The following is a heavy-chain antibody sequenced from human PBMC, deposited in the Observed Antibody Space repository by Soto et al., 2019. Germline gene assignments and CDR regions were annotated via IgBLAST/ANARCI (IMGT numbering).Heavy chain of an antibody. J-gene: IGHJ4*02. D-gene: IGHD2-2*01. CDR1: VFTFSSYW. V-gene: IGHV3-7*01. CDR2: IKQDGSEK. CDR3: ARQYCSRTNCYDHFDY. Sequence: GGSLRLSCAASVFTFSSYWMSWVRQAPGKGLEWVANIKQDGSEKYYVDSVKGRFTISRDNAKNSLYLQMNSLRAEDTAVFYCARQYCSRTNCYDHFDYWGQGTLVTVSS.